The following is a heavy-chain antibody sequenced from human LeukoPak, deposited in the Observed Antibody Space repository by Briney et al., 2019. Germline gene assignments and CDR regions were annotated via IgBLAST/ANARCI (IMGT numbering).Heavy chain of an antibody. CDR2: IYHSGST. CDR1: GYSISSGYY. Sequence: PSETLSLTCAVSGYSISSGYYWGWIRQPPGKGLGWIGSIYHSGSTYYNPSLKSRVTISVDTSKNQFSLKLSSVTAADMAVYYCARRHCSSTSCYDYWGQGTLVTVSS. D-gene: IGHD2-2*01. J-gene: IGHJ4*02. CDR3: ARRHCSSTSCYDY. V-gene: IGHV4-38-2*01.